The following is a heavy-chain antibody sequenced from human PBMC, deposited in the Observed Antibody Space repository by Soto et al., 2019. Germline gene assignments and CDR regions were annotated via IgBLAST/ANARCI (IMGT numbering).Heavy chain of an antibody. CDR1: GFTFSSYA. Sequence: EVQLLESGGGLVQPGGSLRLSCAASGFTFSSYAMSWVRQARGKGLEWVSAISGSGGSTYYADSVKGRFTISRDNSKNTLYLQMNSLRAEDTAVYYCAKDLLRPEGPLWELWRPSANFDYWGQGTLVTVSS. CDR2: ISGSGGST. D-gene: IGHD1-26*01. CDR3: AKDLLRPEGPLWELWRPSANFDY. J-gene: IGHJ4*02. V-gene: IGHV3-23*01.